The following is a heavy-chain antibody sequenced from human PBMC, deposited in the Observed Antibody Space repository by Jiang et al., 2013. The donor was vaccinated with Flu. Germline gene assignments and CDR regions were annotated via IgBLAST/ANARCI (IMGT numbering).Heavy chain of an antibody. CDR2: IYYSGST. Sequence: KPSETLSLTCTVSGGSISSSSYYWGWIRQPPGKGLEWIGSIYYSGSTYYNPSLKSRVTISVDTSKNQFSLKLSSVTAADTAVYYCARSDIVVVPAAYFQHWGQGTLVTVSS. V-gene: IGHV4-39*01. D-gene: IGHD2-2*01. J-gene: IGHJ1*01. CDR1: GGSISSSSYY. CDR3: ARSDIVVVPAAYFQH.